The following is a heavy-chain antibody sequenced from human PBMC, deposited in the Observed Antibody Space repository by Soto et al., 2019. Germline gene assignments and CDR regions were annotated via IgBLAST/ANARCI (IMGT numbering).Heavy chain of an antibody. CDR3: ARDLTAYSGSYYYGMDV. V-gene: IGHV3-23*01. D-gene: IGHD1-26*01. Sequence: GGSLRLSCATSGFTFSSYAMVWVRQEAEKGLEWVASISNNGDTAYYADSVKGRFTISRDNSKNTLYLQMNSLRAEDTAVYYCARDLTAYSGSYYYGMDVWGQGTTVTVSS. CDR2: ISNNGDTA. CDR1: GFTFSSYA. J-gene: IGHJ6*02.